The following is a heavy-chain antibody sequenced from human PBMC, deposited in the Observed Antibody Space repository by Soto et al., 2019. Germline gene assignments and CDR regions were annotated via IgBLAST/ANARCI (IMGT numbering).Heavy chain of an antibody. Sequence: PSETLSLTCTLSGVSITSGAYYWTWVRQHPGKGLEWIGYIYYNGNTYFSPSLKSRLTISIDTSKNQFSLKLSSVTAADTAMYYCARHVYYYDSSGYYLAYYYYGMDVWGQGTTVTVS. D-gene: IGHD3-22*01. CDR1: GVSITSGAYY. CDR2: IYYNGNT. CDR3: ARHVYYYDSSGYYLAYYYYGMDV. J-gene: IGHJ6*02. V-gene: IGHV4-31*03.